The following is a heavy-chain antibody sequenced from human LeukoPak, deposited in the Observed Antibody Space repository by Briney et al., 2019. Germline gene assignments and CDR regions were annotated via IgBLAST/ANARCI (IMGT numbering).Heavy chain of an antibody. CDR3: ARSTFSPYSSSSGQYNWFDP. Sequence: ASVKVSCKASGYTFTGYYMRWVRQAPGQGLEWMGWINPNSGGTNYAQKFQGRVTMTRDTSISTAYMELSRLRSDDTAVYYCARSTFSPYSSSSGQYNWFDPWGQGTLVTVSS. CDR1: GYTFTGYY. CDR2: INPNSGGT. D-gene: IGHD6-6*01. V-gene: IGHV1-2*02. J-gene: IGHJ5*02.